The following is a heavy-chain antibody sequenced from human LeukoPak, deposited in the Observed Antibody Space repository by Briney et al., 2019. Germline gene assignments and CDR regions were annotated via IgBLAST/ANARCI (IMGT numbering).Heavy chain of an antibody. V-gene: IGHV1-69*13. Sequence: GASVKVSCKASGYTFTGYYMHWVRQAPGQGLEWMGGIIPIFGTANYAQKFQGRVTITADESTSTAYMELSSLRSEDTAVYYRARGLEYSSSFDPWGQGTLVTVSS. CDR2: IIPIFGTA. J-gene: IGHJ5*02. D-gene: IGHD6-13*01. CDR3: ARGLEYSSSFDP. CDR1: GYTFTGYY.